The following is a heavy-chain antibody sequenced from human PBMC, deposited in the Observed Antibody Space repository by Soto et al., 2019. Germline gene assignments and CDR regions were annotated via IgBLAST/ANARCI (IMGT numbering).Heavy chain of an antibody. CDR3: ASQNSI. V-gene: IGHV3-66*04. CDR2: IYSGGST. Sequence: GSLRLSCAASGFTVSTTYMHWVRQAPGKGLEWVSLIYSGGSTNYADSVKGRFTISRDNAKNSLYLQMNSLRADDTAVYYCASQNSIWGQGTMVTVSS. CDR1: GFTVSTTY. J-gene: IGHJ3*02.